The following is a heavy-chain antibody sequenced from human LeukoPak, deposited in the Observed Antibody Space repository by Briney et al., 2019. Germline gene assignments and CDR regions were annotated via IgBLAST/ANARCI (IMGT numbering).Heavy chain of an antibody. CDR3: ARDSNYRGFEAEFDP. Sequence: SGGSLRLSCAVSGFTFSNYWMSWVRQAPGKGLEWVANIKQDGSEKYCVDSVKGRFTISRDNAKSSLYLQLNSLRDEDTAVYYCARDSNYRGFEAEFDPWGQGTLVTVSS. D-gene: IGHD3-16*02. V-gene: IGHV3-7*01. CDR1: GFTFSNYW. J-gene: IGHJ5*02. CDR2: IKQDGSEK.